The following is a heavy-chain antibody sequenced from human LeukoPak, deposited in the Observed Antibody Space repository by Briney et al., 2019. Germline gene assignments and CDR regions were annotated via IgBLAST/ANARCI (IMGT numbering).Heavy chain of an antibody. V-gene: IGHV4-59*01. CDR1: GGSISSYY. D-gene: IGHD6-13*01. Sequence: SETLSLTCTVSGGSISSYYWSWIRQPPGKGLEWIGYIYYSGSTNYNPSLKSRVTISVDTSKNQFSLKLSSVTAADTPVYYCARDSSSWYFWGQGTLVTVSS. CDR3: ARDSSSWYF. J-gene: IGHJ4*02. CDR2: IYYSGST.